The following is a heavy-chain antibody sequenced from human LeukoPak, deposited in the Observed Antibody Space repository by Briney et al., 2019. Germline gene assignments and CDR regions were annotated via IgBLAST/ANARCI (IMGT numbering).Heavy chain of an antibody. J-gene: IGHJ5*02. CDR3: ATPLVSGYHPSVDWFDP. V-gene: IGHV1-24*01. CDR1: GYTLTELS. CDR2: FDPEDGET. D-gene: IGHD3-22*01. Sequence: ASVKVSCKVSGYTLTELSMHWVRQAPGEGLEWMGGFDPEDGETIYAQKFQGRVTMTEDTSTDTAYMELSSLRSEDTAVYYCATPLVSGYHPSVDWFDPWGQGTLVTVSS.